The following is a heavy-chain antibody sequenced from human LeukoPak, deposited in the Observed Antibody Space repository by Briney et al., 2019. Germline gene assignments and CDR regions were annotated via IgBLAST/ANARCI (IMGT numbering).Heavy chain of an antibody. Sequence: KPSETLSLTCAVYGGSFSGYYWSWIRQPPGKGLEWIGEINHSGSTNYNPSLKSRVTISVDTSKNQFSLKLSSVTAADTAVYYCARNGYSSSFTGARREYYFDYWGQGTLVTVSS. CDR3: ARNGYSSSFTGARREYYFDY. V-gene: IGHV4-34*01. CDR1: GGSFSGYY. D-gene: IGHD6-13*01. J-gene: IGHJ4*02. CDR2: INHSGST.